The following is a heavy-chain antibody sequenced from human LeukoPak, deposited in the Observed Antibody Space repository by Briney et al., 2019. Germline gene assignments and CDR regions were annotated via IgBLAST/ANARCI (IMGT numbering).Heavy chain of an antibody. CDR2: IYYSGST. V-gene: IGHV4-31*03. CDR3: ARVQYYDFWSGYSTNTYYFDY. J-gene: IGHJ4*02. Sequence: SETLSLTCTVSGGSISSGGYYWSWIRQHPGRGLEWIVYIYYSGSTYYNPSLKSRVTISVDTSKNQFSLKLSSVTAADTAVYYCARVQYYDFWSGYSTNTYYFDYWGQGTLVAVSS. CDR1: GGSISSGGYY. D-gene: IGHD3-3*01.